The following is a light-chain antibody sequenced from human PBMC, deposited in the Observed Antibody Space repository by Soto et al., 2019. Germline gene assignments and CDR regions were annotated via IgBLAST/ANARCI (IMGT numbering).Light chain of an antibody. CDR2: GAS. Sequence: EIVLTQSPGTLSLSPGERATLSCRASQSVSSSYLAWYQQKPGQAPRLLIYGASIRATGIPDRFSGSGSGTDLPLTISRLEPEDFAVYYCQQYGSSPGTFGQGTKVEIK. CDR3: QQYGSSPGT. J-gene: IGKJ1*01. V-gene: IGKV3-20*01. CDR1: QSVSSSY.